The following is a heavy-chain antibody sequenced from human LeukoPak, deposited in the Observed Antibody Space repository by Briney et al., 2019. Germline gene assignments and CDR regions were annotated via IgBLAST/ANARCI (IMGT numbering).Heavy chain of an antibody. J-gene: IGHJ4*02. Sequence: GGSLRLSCAASGFTFSSYVMSWVRQAPGKGLEWVSGISPSSGGATYYADSVKGRFTISRDNSKNTLYLQMNSPRAEDTAVYYCAKESCSTSNCYGIDYWGQGTLVTVSS. CDR2: ISPSSGGAT. V-gene: IGHV3-23*01. CDR1: GFTFSSYV. CDR3: AKESCSTSNCYGIDY. D-gene: IGHD2-2*01.